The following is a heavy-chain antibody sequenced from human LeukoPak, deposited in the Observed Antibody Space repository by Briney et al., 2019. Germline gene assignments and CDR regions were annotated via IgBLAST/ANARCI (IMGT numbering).Heavy chain of an antibody. D-gene: IGHD2-15*01. CDR1: GFTFSSYE. V-gene: IGHV3-48*03. J-gene: IGHJ3*02. Sequence: PGGSLRLSCAASGFTFSSYEMNWVRQAPGKGLEWVSYISSSGSTIYYADSVKGRFTISRDNAKNSLYLQMNSLRAEDTAVYYCARELGYCSGGSCYEEGAFDIWGQGTMVTVSS. CDR2: ISSSGSTI. CDR3: ARELGYCSGGSCYEEGAFDI.